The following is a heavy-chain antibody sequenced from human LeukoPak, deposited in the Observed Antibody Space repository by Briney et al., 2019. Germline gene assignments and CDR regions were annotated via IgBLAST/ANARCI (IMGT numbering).Heavy chain of an antibody. D-gene: IGHD3-22*01. J-gene: IGHJ6*03. CDR2: INPNSGGT. CDR1: GYTFTGYY. Sequence: ASVKVSCKASGYTFTGYYMHWVRQAPGQGLEWMGWINPNSGGTNYAQKFQGRVTITADESTSTAYMELSSLRSEDTAVYYCARGYYYDSSGDYYYYYMDVWGKGTTVTISS. V-gene: IGHV1-2*02. CDR3: ARGYYYDSSGDYYYYYMDV.